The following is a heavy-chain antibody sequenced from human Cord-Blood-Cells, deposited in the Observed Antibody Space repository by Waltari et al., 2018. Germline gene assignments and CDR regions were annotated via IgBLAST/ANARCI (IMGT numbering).Heavy chain of an antibody. J-gene: IGHJ6*02. V-gene: IGHV3-9*01. CDR2: ISWNSGSI. CDR3: AKDHLGYYGMDV. Sequence: VQLVESGGGWVQPGRSLRLSCAASGFNFADYAMHWVRQAPGKGLEWVSGISWNSGSIGYADSVKGRFTISRDNAKNSLYLQMNSLRAEDTALYYCAKDHLGYYGMDVWGQGTTVTVSS. CDR1: GFNFADYA. D-gene: IGHD3-16*01.